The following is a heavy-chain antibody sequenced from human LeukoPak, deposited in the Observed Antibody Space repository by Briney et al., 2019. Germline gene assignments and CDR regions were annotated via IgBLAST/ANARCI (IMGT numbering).Heavy chain of an antibody. CDR3: ARDRLLFPDAIDI. CDR2: ISSSSSYI. J-gene: IGHJ3*02. Sequence: GGSLRLSCAASGFTFSSGSVNWVRQAPGKGLEWVSSISSSSSYIYYADSVKGRFTISRDNAKNSLYLQMNSLRAEDTAVYYCARDRLLFPDAIDIWLQGTMVTVSS. CDR1: GFTFSSGS. D-gene: IGHD2-21*02. V-gene: IGHV3-21*01.